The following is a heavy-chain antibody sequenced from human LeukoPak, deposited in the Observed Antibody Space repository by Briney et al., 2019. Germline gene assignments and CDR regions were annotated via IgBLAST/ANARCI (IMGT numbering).Heavy chain of an antibody. V-gene: IGHV3-74*01. CDR1: GFTFSSYW. J-gene: IGHJ4*02. Sequence: GALRLSCAASGFTFSSYWMHWVRQAPGQGLVWVSRIRYGGKGINYADSVKGRFTISRDNGKNTVYLEMNSLRAEGTAVYYFVTYTGSTVDYWAKGPL. CDR2: IRYGGKGI. CDR3: VTYTGSTVDY.